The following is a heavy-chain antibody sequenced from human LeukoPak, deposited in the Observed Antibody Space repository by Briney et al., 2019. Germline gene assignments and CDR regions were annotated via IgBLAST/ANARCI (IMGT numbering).Heavy chain of an antibody. D-gene: IGHD4-23*01. CDR2: IYYSGST. CDR3: ARAEDTVVTFDY. J-gene: IGHJ4*02. V-gene: IGHV4-59*01. Sequence: SETLSLTCTVSDGSISSYYWSWIRQPPAKGLEWIGYIYYSGSTNYNPSLKSRVTISVDTSKNQFSLKLSSVTAADTAVYYCARAEDTVVTFDYWGQGTLVTVSS. CDR1: DGSISSYY.